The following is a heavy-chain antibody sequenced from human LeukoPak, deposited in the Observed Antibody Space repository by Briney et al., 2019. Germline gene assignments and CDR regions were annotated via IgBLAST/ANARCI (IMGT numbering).Heavy chain of an antibody. CDR2: ISGSGGST. Sequence: GGSLRLSCAASGITFSSYAMSWVRQAPGKGLEWVSVISGSGGSTYYADSVKGRLTISRGNSKDTLFLQMNSLRAEDTAVYYCAREGPRGNSQFDYWGQGTLVTVST. J-gene: IGHJ4*02. CDR1: GITFSSYA. CDR3: AREGPRGNSQFDY. D-gene: IGHD2/OR15-2a*01. V-gene: IGHV3-23*01.